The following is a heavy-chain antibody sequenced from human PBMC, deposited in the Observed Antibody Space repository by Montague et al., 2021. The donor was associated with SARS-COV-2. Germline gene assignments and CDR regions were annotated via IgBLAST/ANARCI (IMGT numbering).Heavy chain of an antibody. CDR1: GGSFSNYY. CDR3: ARVGTVTTFFAPKRTRSYNWFDP. D-gene: IGHD4-17*01. Sequence: SETLSLTCAVYGGSFSNYYWSWIRQPPGKGLEWIGEINHSGSTNYNPSLKSRVTISVDTSKNQFSLKLSSVTAADTAVYYCARVGTVTTFFAPKRTRSYNWFDPWGQGTLVTVSS. J-gene: IGHJ5*02. CDR2: INHSGST. V-gene: IGHV4-34*01.